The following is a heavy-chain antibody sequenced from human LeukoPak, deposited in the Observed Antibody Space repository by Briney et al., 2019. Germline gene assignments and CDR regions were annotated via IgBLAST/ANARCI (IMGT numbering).Heavy chain of an antibody. CDR1: GGSISSSSYY. V-gene: IGHV4-39*01. J-gene: IGHJ4*02. Sequence: SETLSLTCTVPGGSISSSSYYWGWIRQPPGKGLEWIGSIYYSGSTYYNPSLKSRVTISVDTSKNQFSLKLSSVTAADTAVYYCASWLYDSSGLSDYWGQGTLVTVSS. D-gene: IGHD3-22*01. CDR3: ASWLYDSSGLSDY. CDR2: IYYSGST.